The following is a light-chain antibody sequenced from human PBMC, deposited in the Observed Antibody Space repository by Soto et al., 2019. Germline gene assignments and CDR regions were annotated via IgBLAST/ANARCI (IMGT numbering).Light chain of an antibody. J-gene: IGLJ3*02. CDR2: EVS. CDR1: SSDVGDYNY. CDR3: SSYAGSNNGV. Sequence: QSALTQPPSASGSPGQSVPISCTGTSSDVGDYNYVSWYQQHPGKAPKLMIYEVSKRPSGVPDRFSGSKSGNTASLTVSGLQAEDEADYYCSSYAGSNNGVFGGGTKLTVL. V-gene: IGLV2-8*01.